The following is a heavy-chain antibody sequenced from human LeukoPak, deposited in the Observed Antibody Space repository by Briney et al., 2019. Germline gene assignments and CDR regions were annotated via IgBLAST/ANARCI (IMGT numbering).Heavy chain of an antibody. J-gene: IGHJ4*02. CDR1: GFTFISYG. CDR2: ISYDGSNK. CDR3: AKDEGYCSGGSCYSYDY. V-gene: IGHV3-30*18. Sequence: GGSLRLSCAASGFTFISYGMHWVRQAPGKGLEWVAVISYDGSNKYYADSVKGRFTISRDNSKNTLYLQMNSLRAEDTAVYYCAKDEGYCSGGSCYSYDYWGQGTLVTVSS. D-gene: IGHD2-15*01.